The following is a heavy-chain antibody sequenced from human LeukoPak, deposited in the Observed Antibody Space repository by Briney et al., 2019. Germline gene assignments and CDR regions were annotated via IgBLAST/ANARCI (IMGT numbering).Heavy chain of an antibody. CDR3: ARGFIAVAGYYYYMDV. CDR1: GFTFSSYE. CDR2: ISSSGSTI. D-gene: IGHD6-19*01. Sequence: GGSLRLSCAASGFTFSSYEMNWVRQAPGKGLEWVSYISSSGSTIYYADSVKGRFTISRDNAKNSLYLQMNSLRAEDTAVYYCARGFIAVAGYYYYMDVWGKGTTVTTSS. J-gene: IGHJ6*03. V-gene: IGHV3-48*03.